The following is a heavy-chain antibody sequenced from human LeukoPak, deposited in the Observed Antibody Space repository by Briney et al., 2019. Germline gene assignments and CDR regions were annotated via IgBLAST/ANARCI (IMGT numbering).Heavy chain of an antibody. CDR2: IIPIFGTA. V-gene: IGHV1-69*13. CDR3: ARESGTSGYYGPGSYRY. Sequence: SVKVSCKASGGTFSSYASSWVRQAPGQGLEWMGGIIPIFGTANYAQKFQGRVTITADESTSTAYMELSSLRSEDTAVYYCARESGTSGYYGPGSYRYWGQGTLVAVSS. J-gene: IGHJ4*02. D-gene: IGHD3-10*01. CDR1: GGTFSSYA.